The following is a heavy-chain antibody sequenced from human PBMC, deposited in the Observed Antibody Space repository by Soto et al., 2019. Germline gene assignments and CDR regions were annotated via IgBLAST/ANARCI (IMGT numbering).Heavy chain of an antibody. CDR2: IKQDGSEK. CDR1: GFAFSTYW. D-gene: IGHD3-22*01. CDR3: ARGGTSMIVVGAFDD. Sequence: EVQLVESGGGLVQPGGSLRLSCAASGFAFSTYWMRWVRQAPGKGLEWVATIKQDGSEKYYVDSVKGRFTISRDKAKNSLYLQMNSLRAEDTAVYHCARGGTSMIVVGAFDDWGQGALVTVSS. V-gene: IGHV3-7*01. J-gene: IGHJ4*02.